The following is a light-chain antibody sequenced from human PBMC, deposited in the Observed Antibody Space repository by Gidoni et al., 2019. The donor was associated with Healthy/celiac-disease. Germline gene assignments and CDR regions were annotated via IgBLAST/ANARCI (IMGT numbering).Light chain of an antibody. CDR1: QSVSSY. J-gene: IGKJ4*01. CDR2: DAS. CDR3: QPRSNWPLT. Sequence: EIVLTQSPATLSLAPGERAPLSCRASQSVSSYLAWYHQKPGQAPRLLIYDASNRATGIPARFRGRGSGPAFTLTISLLEPEDFAFYSCQPRSNWPLTFXGXTKVEIK. V-gene: IGKV3-11*01.